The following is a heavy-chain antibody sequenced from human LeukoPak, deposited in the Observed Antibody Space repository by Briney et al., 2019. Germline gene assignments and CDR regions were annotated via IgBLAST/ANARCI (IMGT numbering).Heavy chain of an antibody. V-gene: IGHV1-69*04. Sequence: SVKVSCKASGGTFSSYAISWVRQAPGQGLEWMGRIIPILGIANYAQKFQGRVTITADKSTSTAYMELSSLRSEDTAVYCCARASGSSWYGGFDYWGQGTLVTVSS. CDR2: IIPILGIA. CDR1: GGTFSSYA. CDR3: ARASGSSWYGGFDY. D-gene: IGHD6-13*01. J-gene: IGHJ4*02.